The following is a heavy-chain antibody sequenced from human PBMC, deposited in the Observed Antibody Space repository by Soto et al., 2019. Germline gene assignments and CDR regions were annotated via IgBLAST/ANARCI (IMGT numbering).Heavy chain of an antibody. CDR3: ARRTVNIRTFYSGLKTHCFDY. CDR2: IYYSGST. Sequence: SETLSLTCTVSGGSISSGDYYWSWIRQPPGKGLEWFGYIYYSGSTYYNPSLQSRVTISVDTSKNQFSLKLKSVTAADTAIYYCARRTVNIRTFYSGLKTHCFDYWGQGAPVTVSS. V-gene: IGHV4-30-4*01. CDR1: GGSISSGDYY. J-gene: IGHJ4*02. D-gene: IGHD6-19*01.